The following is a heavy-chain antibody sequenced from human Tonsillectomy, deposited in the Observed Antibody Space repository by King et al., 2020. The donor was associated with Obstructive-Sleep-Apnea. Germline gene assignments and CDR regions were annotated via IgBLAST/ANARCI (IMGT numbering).Heavy chain of an antibody. CDR3: AKGPRD. CDR2: ISWNCGSI. CDR1: GFTFDDYA. J-gene: IGHJ4*02. V-gene: IGHV3-9*01. Sequence: VQLVESGGGLVQPGRSLRLSCAASGFTFDDYAMHWVRQAPGTGLEWGSGISWNCGSIGYADSVNGRFTSSRDNAKNSLYLQMNSLRAEDTALYYCAKGPRDWGQGTLVTVSS.